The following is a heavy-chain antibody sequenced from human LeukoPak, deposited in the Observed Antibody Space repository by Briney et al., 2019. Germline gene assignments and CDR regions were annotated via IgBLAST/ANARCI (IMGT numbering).Heavy chain of an antibody. CDR3: ARRRSASSQVDY. Sequence: SETLSLTCAVYGGSFSGYYWSWIRQPPGKWLEWIGEINHSGSTNYNPSLKSRVTISVDTSKNQFSLKLNSITAADTAVYYCARRRSASSQVDYWGQGTLVTVSS. CDR1: GGSFSGYY. V-gene: IGHV4-34*01. D-gene: IGHD1-26*01. J-gene: IGHJ4*02. CDR2: INHSGST.